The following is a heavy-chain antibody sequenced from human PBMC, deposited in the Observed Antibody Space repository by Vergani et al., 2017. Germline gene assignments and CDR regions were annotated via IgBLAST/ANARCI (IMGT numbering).Heavy chain of an antibody. CDR1: GYTFTGYY. CDR3: ARPHGDILPPDPRRLDY. J-gene: IGHJ4*02. CDR2: INPNTGGT. V-gene: IGHV1-2*02. Sequence: QVQLVQSGAEVKKPGASVQVSCKASGYTFTGYYIHWVRQAPGQGLEWMGWINPNTGGTNYAQTFRGRVAMTRDTSISTAYMDLSNLRSEDTAVYYCARPHGDILPPDPRRLDYWGQGTLVTVSS.